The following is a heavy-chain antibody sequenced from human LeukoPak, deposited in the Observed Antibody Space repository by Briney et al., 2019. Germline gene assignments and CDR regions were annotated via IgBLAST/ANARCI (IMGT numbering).Heavy chain of an antibody. J-gene: IGHJ4*02. D-gene: IGHD3-9*01. CDR1: GFTFSTYS. V-gene: IGHV3-21*03. CDR3: ARDLGSGNYYSVY. CDR2: ISSSSSYI. Sequence: GGSLRLSCAASGFTFSTYSMNWVRQAPGKGLEWVSSISSSSSYIYYADSVKGRFTISRDNAKNSLYLQMNSLRAEDTAVYYCARDLGSGNYYSVYWGQGTLVTVSS.